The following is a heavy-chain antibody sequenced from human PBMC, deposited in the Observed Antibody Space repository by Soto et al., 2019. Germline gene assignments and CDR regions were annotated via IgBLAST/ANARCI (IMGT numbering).Heavy chain of an antibody. Sequence: PSETLSLTCTVSGGSISSSSWNWIRQAPGKGLEWVGCIFYTGSTNFNPSLESRVAMSIDRSKNQFSLKLSSVTAADTAVYYCARVPDYWGQGILVTVSS. V-gene: IGHV4-59*12. CDR3: ARVPDY. J-gene: IGHJ4*02. CDR2: IFYTGST. D-gene: IGHD2-2*01. CDR1: GGSISSSS.